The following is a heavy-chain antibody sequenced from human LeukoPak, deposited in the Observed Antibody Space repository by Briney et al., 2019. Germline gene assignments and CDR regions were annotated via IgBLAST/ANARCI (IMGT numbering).Heavy chain of an antibody. CDR1: GFTFTSYA. Sequence: ASVTVSCKASGFTFTSYAITWVRQAPGQGVEWMGWIITYNGNTHYAQKLQGRVTLTTDTSTNTAYMELRGLRSDDTAVYYCAKTTGTSEEYSYYYMDVWGKGTTVTVSS. CDR3: AKTTGTSEEYSYYYMDV. CDR2: IITYNGNT. D-gene: IGHD4-17*01. V-gene: IGHV1-18*01. J-gene: IGHJ6*03.